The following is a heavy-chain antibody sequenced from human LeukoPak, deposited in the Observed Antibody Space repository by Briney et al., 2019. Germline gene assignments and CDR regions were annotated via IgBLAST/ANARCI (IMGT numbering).Heavy chain of an antibody. CDR1: GFTFSSYS. CDR2: ISSSSSFI. Sequence: GGSLRLSCAASGFTFSSYSMNWVRQAPGKGLEWVSSISSSSSFIYYADSVKGRFTISRDNAKNLLYLQMNSLRAEDTAVYYCARALWDSPTDAFDIWGQGTMVTVSS. J-gene: IGHJ3*02. D-gene: IGHD2/OR15-2a*01. V-gene: IGHV3-21*01. CDR3: ARALWDSPTDAFDI.